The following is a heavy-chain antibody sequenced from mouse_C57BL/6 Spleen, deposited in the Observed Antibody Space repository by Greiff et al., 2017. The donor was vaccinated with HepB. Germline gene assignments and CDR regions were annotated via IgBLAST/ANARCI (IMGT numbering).Heavy chain of an antibody. CDR1: GYTFTDYY. V-gene: IGHV1-26*01. Sequence: VQLQQSGPELVKPGASVKISCKASGYTFTDYYMNWVKQSNGKSLEWIGDINPNNGGTSYNQKFKGKATLTVDKSSSTAYMELRSLTSEDSAVYYCARGEFLYYAMDYWGQGTSVTVSS. J-gene: IGHJ4*01. CDR3: ARGEFLYYAMDY. CDR2: INPNNGGT.